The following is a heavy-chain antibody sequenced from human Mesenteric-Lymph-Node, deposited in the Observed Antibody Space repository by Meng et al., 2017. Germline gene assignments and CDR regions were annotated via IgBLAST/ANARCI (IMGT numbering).Heavy chain of an antibody. CDR2: INCYTSGT. CDR1: GYTFTDFV. Sequence: GKLVRCGPDVRKPGASLMMSCRTSGYTFTDFVLHWVRQAPGQGLEWLGTINCYTSGTAYARKFQGRITLTRDTSTTTVYMDLGSLGSDDTAFYYCAREKSPGHFDYFGQGILVTVSS. J-gene: IGHJ4*02. V-gene: IGHV1-46*01. CDR3: AREKSPGHFDY.